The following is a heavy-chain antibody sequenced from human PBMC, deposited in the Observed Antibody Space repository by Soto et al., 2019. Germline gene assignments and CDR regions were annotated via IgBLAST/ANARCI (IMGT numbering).Heavy chain of an antibody. V-gene: IGHV1-69*04. J-gene: IGHJ4*02. CDR2: IIPILGIA. CDR1: GGTFSSYT. CDR3: ARDQGSGYDFSYFDD. D-gene: IGHD5-12*01. Sequence: SVKVSCKASGGTFSSYTISWVRQAPGQGLEWMGRIIPILGIANYAQKFQGRVTITADKSTSTAYMELSSLRSEDTAVYYCARDQGSGYDFSYFDDWGQGTLVTVSS.